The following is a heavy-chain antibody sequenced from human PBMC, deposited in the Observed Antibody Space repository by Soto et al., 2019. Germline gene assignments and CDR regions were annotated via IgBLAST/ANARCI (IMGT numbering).Heavy chain of an antibody. CDR3: AKDRYGDYGGIDY. J-gene: IGHJ4*02. CDR1: GFTFSAYG. D-gene: IGHD4-17*01. CDR2: ISHDGSNT. V-gene: IGHV3-30*18. Sequence: GGSLRLSCAASGFTFSAYGIHWVRQAPGKGLEWVAVISHDGSNTNYADSVKGRFTFSRDNSKDTVYLQMNSLRAEDTAVYYCAKDRYGDYGGIDYWGQGTMVTVSS.